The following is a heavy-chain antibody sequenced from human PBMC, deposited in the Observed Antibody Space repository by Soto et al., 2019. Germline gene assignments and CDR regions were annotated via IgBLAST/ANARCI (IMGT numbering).Heavy chain of an antibody. CDR1: GASISSYF. Sequence: QVQLQESGPGLVKPSETLSLTCTVSGASISSYFWSWIRQPAGKGLEWIGRIYTSGTTNYNPSLKSRVTMSLDTSKNHFSLKLNSITAADTAVYYCARESATATYRPLDYWGQGALVTVSS. CDR2: IYTSGTT. D-gene: IGHD3-16*01. J-gene: IGHJ4*02. V-gene: IGHV4-4*07. CDR3: ARESATATYRPLDY.